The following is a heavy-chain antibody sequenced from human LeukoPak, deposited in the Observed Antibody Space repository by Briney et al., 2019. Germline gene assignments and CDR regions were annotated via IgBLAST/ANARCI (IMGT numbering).Heavy chain of an antibody. CDR3: ARGYVTTVTDYYYYYMDV. Sequence: SETLSLTCAVYGGSFSGYYWSWIRQPPGKGREWIGGINHSGSTNYNPSLKSRVTISVDTSKNQFSLKLSSVTAADTAVYYCARGYVTTVTDYYYYYMDVWGKGTTVTVSS. V-gene: IGHV4-34*01. CDR2: INHSGST. D-gene: IGHD4-11*01. J-gene: IGHJ6*03. CDR1: GGSFSGYY.